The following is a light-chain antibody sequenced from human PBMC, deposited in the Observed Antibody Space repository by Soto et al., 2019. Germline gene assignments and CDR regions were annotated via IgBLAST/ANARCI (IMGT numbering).Light chain of an antibody. V-gene: IGLV2-23*01. CDR1: SSDVGSYNL. CDR2: EGS. CDR3: CSYAGSSWV. Sequence: ALTQPASVSGSPGQSITISCTGTSSDVGSYNLVSWYQQHPGKAPKLMIYEGSKRPSGVSNRFSGSKSGNTASLTISGLQAEDEADYYCCSYAGSSWVFGTGTKLTVL. J-gene: IGLJ1*01.